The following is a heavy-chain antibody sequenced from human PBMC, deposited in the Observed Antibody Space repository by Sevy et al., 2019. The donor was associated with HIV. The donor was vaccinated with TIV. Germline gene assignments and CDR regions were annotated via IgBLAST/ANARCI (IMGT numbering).Heavy chain of an antibody. D-gene: IGHD1-1*01. CDR2: IRSKAYGGTT. J-gene: IGHJ4*02. CDR3: TRDGGMGMATTYDY. Sequence: GGSLRLSCTASGFTFGDYAMSWFRQAPGKGLEWVGFIRSKAYGGTTEYAASVKGIFTISRDDSKSIAYLQMNSLKTEDTAVYYCTRDGGMGMATTYDYWGQGTLVTVSS. CDR1: GFTFGDYA. V-gene: IGHV3-49*03.